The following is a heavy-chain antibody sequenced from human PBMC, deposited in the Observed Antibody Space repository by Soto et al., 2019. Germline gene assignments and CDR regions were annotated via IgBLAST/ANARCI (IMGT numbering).Heavy chain of an antibody. V-gene: IGHV4-34*01. CDR2: INHSGST. D-gene: IGHD6-19*01. CDR1: GGSFSGYY. J-gene: IGHJ6*03. Sequence: QVQLQQWGAGLLKPSETLSLTCAVYGGSFSGYYWSWIRQPPGKGLEWIGEINHSGSTNYNPSLKSRVTISVDTSKNQFSLKLSSVIAADTAVYYCARLGSGWYLHYYYYTYVRGKGTTVTVSS. CDR3: ARLGSGWYLHYYYYTYV.